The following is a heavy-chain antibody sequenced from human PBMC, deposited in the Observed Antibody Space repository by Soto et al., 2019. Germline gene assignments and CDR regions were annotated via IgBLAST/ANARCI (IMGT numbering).Heavy chain of an antibody. CDR1: GYTFTGYY. V-gene: IGHV1-2*02. D-gene: IGHD2-21*02. CDR2: INLNSGGA. J-gene: IGHJ4*02. CDR3: ARKPRGRVTPFDY. Sequence: GASVKVSCKTSGYTFTGYYIHWVRQAPGQGLEWMGWINLNSGGAFYAQEFQGRVTMTRDTSISTAYMALSRVTSDDTAVYYCARKPRGRVTPFDYWGQGTLVTVSS.